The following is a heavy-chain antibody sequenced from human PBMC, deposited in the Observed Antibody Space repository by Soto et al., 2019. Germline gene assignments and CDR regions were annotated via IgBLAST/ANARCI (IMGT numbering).Heavy chain of an antibody. Sequence: SETLSLTCTVSGGSISGGGYYWSWIRQHPGKGLEWIGYIYYSGSTYYNPSLKSRVTISVDTSKNQFSLKLSSVTAADTAVYHCARDMEQQHSDALDSWGQGTMDTVSS. CDR2: IYYSGST. CDR1: GGSISGGGYY. V-gene: IGHV4-31*03. J-gene: IGHJ3*02. CDR3: ARDMEQQHSDALDS. D-gene: IGHD6-13*01.